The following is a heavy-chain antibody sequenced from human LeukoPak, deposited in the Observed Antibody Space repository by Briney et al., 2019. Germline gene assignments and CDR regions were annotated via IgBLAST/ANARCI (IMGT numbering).Heavy chain of an antibody. V-gene: IGHV3-23*01. J-gene: IGHJ4*02. Sequence: QAGGSLRLSCAASGFTFSSYAMSWVRQAPGKGLEWVSGMSDSGVSSYYADSVKGRFTISRDKSKNTLYLQMNSLRAEGTAVYYCAKASAGSSWYLGDDYWGQGTLVTVSS. D-gene: IGHD6-13*01. CDR1: GFTFSSYA. CDR2: MSDSGVSS. CDR3: AKASAGSSWYLGDDY.